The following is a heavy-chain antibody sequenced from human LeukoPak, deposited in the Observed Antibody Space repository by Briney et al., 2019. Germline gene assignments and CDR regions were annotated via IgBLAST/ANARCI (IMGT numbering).Heavy chain of an antibody. Sequence: PGGSLRLSCVFSGFTFSSYAMSWVRQAPGKGLEWVSSLSGSGGSTYYADSVKGRFTISRDNSKNTLYLQMNSLRVEDRAVYYCAKDPHTGYSFAYWGQGTLVTVSS. J-gene: IGHJ4*02. CDR3: AKDPHTGYSFAY. V-gene: IGHV3-23*01. CDR2: LSGSGGST. D-gene: IGHD5-18*01. CDR1: GFTFSSYA.